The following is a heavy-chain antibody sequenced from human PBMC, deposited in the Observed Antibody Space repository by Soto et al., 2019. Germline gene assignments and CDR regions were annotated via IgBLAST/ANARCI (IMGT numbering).Heavy chain of an antibody. CDR3: VRGHGSSGWYYFDY. V-gene: IGHV1-46*01. J-gene: IGHJ4*02. CDR1: GYSFTTHY. D-gene: IGHD6-19*01. Sequence: ASVKVSCKASGYSFTTHYMHWVRQAPGQGLEWLGIINPSGDTTSYAPKFQGRVTLTRDSSTNTLYMQVSSRRSEDTAVYCCVRGHGSSGWYYFDYWGQGTLVTVSS. CDR2: INPSGDTT.